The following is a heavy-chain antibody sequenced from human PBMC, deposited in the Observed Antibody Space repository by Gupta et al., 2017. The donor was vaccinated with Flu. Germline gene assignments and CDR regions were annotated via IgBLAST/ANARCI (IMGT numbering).Heavy chain of an antibody. Sequence: QVQLVQSGAEVKKPGSSVKVSCKASGGTFSSYPISWVRQAPGQGLEWMGGIIPIFGTANYAQKCQGRVTITADESTSTAYMELSSLRYEETEVYYCAIPTITTTDDYYYSGMDVWCQGTTVTVS. J-gene: IGHJ6*02. CDR1: GGTFSSYP. D-gene: IGHD4-4*01. CDR3: AIPTITTTDDYYYSGMDV. CDR2: IIPIFGTA. V-gene: IGHV1-69*01.